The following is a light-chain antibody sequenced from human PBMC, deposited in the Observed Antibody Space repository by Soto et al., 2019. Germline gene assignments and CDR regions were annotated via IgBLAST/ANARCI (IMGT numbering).Light chain of an antibody. CDR1: QSVSTS. J-gene: IGKJ1*01. CDR3: QTRYVWPT. Sequence: IVLTQSPATLSLSPGERVALSCRASQSVSTSLAWYQHKPGQAPRLIIYDASKRSPGIPDRFSGSGSGTDFTLTISSLEPEGLVVYFCQTRYVWPTVGQRTKLELK. V-gene: IGKV3-11*01. CDR2: DAS.